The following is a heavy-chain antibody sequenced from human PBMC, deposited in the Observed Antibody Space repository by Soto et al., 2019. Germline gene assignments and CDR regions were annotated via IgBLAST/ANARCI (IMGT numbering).Heavy chain of an antibody. V-gene: IGHV5-51*01. Sequence: TGESLKISCKGSGYTFTNYWIGWVRQMPGKGLEWMGIIYPGDSDTKYNPSFQGQVTISADKSITATYLQWSSLKASDTAIYYCAATIFYSGLDVWGQGTTVTVSS. J-gene: IGHJ6*02. CDR1: GYTFTNYW. CDR3: AATIFYSGLDV. D-gene: IGHD3-3*01. CDR2: IYPGDSDT.